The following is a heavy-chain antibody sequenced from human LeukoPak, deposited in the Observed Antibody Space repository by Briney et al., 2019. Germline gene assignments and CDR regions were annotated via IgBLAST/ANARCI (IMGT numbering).Heavy chain of an antibody. Sequence: GGSLRLSCAASGFTFSSYWMHWVRQAPGKGLVWVSRINSDGSSTSYADSVKGRFTISRDNAKNTLYLQMNSLRAEDTAVYYCAKCLGVRGVMYYFDYWGQGTLVTVSS. CDR3: AKCLGVRGVMYYFDY. CDR1: GFTFSSYW. J-gene: IGHJ4*02. V-gene: IGHV3-74*01. CDR2: INSDGSST. D-gene: IGHD3-10*01.